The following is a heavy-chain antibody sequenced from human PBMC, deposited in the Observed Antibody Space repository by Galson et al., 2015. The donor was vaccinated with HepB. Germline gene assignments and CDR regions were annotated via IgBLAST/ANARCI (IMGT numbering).Heavy chain of an antibody. J-gene: IGHJ3*02. Sequence: FLRLSSAASGFTFSSSALHWVRPAPGKGLEWVAVLSFAGTNDYYADYVQGRFTISRDNSKNTLYLQMNSLRLDDTAVYYCARDPAISVGIHAFDIWGQGTMVTVSS. CDR3: ARDPAISVGIHAFDI. CDR1: GFTFSSSA. D-gene: IGHD3-22*01. CDR2: LSFAGTND. V-gene: IGHV3-30-3*01.